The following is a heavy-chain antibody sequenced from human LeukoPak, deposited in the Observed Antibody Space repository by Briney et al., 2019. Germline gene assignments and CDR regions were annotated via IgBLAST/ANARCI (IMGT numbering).Heavy chain of an antibody. CDR3: ARPIVGATDAFDI. Sequence: ASVNVSRKASRYTFTRYGISWVRQAPGRGLEWMGWISAYNGNTNYAQKLQGRVTMTTDTSTSTAYMELRSLRSDDTAVYYCARPIVGATDAFDIWGQGTMVTVSS. D-gene: IGHD1-26*01. CDR1: RYTFTRYG. CDR2: ISAYNGNT. J-gene: IGHJ3*02. V-gene: IGHV1-18*01.